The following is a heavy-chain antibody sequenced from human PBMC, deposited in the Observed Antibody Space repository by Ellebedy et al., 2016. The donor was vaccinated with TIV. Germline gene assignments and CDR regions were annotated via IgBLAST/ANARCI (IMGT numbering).Heavy chain of an antibody. V-gene: IGHV3-74*01. CDR2: IKSDGSST. D-gene: IGHD6-19*01. Sequence: GGSLRLXCAASGFTFSTYYMHWVRQAPGKGLVWVSRIKSDGSSTTYADAVKGRFTISRDNAKNTLYLQMSSLRAEDTAVYYCAIFSPITVAGTGGCWGQGTLVTASS. CDR3: AIFSPITVAGTGGC. J-gene: IGHJ4*02. CDR1: GFTFSTYY.